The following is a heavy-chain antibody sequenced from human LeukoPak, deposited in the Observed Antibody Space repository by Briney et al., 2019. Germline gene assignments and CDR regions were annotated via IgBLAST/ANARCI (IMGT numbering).Heavy chain of an antibody. CDR1: GYTFTSYY. Sequence: ASVKVSCKASGYTFTSYYMHWVRQAPGQGLEWMGIINPSGGSTSYAQKFQGRVTMTRDMSTSTVYMELSSLRSEDTAVYYCARDTYYYDSSGYLGYWGQGTLVTVPS. V-gene: IGHV1-46*01. CDR2: INPSGGST. J-gene: IGHJ4*02. CDR3: ARDTYYYDSSGYLGY. D-gene: IGHD3-22*01.